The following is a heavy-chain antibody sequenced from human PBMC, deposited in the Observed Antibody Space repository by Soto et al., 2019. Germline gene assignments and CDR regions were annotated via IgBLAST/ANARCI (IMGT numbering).Heavy chain of an antibody. CDR2: TYSRSKWYY. Sequence: SQTPSLPCANSGDSVSRNSGAWNWTRQSPSRRLEWLGRTYSRSKWYYDYAPSVKSRITIYPDTSKSQFSLHLNSVTPEDTAVYYCARAGDYDSTGHYYYYAMDVWGQGTTVTVSS. D-gene: IGHD2-21*01. V-gene: IGHV6-1*01. J-gene: IGHJ6*02. CDR1: GDSVSRNSGA. CDR3: ARAGDYDSTGHYYYYAMDV.